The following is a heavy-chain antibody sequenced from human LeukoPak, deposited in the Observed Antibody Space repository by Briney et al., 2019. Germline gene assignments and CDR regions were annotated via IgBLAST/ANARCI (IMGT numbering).Heavy chain of an antibody. CDR2: IDPNSGGT. Sequence: ASVKVSCKASRYTFTGYYMHWVRQAPGQGLEWMGWIDPNSGGTNYAQKFQGRVTMTRDTSNSTAYMVLNRLRSDDTALYYCAREYYYTSGSYYNRIDYWGQGTLVTVSS. J-gene: IGHJ4*02. V-gene: IGHV1-2*02. CDR1: RYTFTGYY. CDR3: AREYYYTSGSYYNRIDY. D-gene: IGHD3-10*01.